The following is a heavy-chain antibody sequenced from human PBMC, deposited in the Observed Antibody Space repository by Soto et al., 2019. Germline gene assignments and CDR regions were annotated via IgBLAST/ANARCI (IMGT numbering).Heavy chain of an antibody. CDR2: IKSKTDGGTT. Sequence: PGGSLRLSCAASGFTFSNAWMSWVRQAPGKGLEWVGRIKSKTDGGTTDYAAPVKGRFTISRDDSKNTLYLQMNSLKTEDTAVYYCTTIPRLRFLEWLLPEENWFDPWGQGTLVTVSS. D-gene: IGHD3-3*01. CDR3: TTIPRLRFLEWLLPEENWFDP. V-gene: IGHV3-15*01. J-gene: IGHJ5*02. CDR1: GFTFSNAW.